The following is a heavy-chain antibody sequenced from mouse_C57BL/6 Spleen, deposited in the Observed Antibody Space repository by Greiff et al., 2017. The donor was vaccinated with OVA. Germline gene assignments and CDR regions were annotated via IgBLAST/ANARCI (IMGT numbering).Heavy chain of an antibody. CDR1: SYTFTSYW. D-gene: IGHD2-1*01. Sequence: VQLQQPGAELVRPGSSVKLSCKASSYTFTSYWMDWVKQRPGQGLEWIGNIYPSDSETHDNQKFKDKATLTVDKSSSTAYMQLSSLTSEDSAVYYCALYGNYEAWFAYWGQGTLVTVSA. CDR3: ALYGNYEAWFAY. V-gene: IGHV1-61*01. J-gene: IGHJ3*01. CDR2: IYPSDSET.